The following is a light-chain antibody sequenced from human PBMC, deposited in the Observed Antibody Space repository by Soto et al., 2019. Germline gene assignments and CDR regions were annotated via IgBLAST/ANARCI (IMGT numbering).Light chain of an antibody. J-gene: IGLJ1*01. V-gene: IGLV1-40*01. Sequence: QSVLTQPPSVSGAPGQRVTFSCPGSSSNIGAGYDVHWYQQLPGTAPKLLIYGNSNRPSGVPDRFSGSKSGTSASLAITGLQAEDEADYYCQSYDSSLSGYVFGTGTKLTVL. CDR3: QSYDSSLSGYV. CDR1: SSNIGAGYD. CDR2: GNS.